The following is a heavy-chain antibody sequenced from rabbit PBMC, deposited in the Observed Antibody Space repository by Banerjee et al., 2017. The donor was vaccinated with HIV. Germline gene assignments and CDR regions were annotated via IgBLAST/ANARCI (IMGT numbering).Heavy chain of an antibody. Sequence: QAPLEESGEVLVKLEESLTLTCKASGLSCSKPFLMCWVRQAPGKGLEWIACINSNTGNTVYASWAKGRFTISKTSSTTVTLQMTSLTAADMATYFCARAVDSGGGWYVGLYFDLWGPGTLVTVS. CDR3: ARAVDSGGGWYVGLYFDL. J-gene: IGHJ4*01. D-gene: IGHD1-1*01. CDR2: INSNTGNT. V-gene: IGHV1S45*01. CDR1: GLSCSKPFL.